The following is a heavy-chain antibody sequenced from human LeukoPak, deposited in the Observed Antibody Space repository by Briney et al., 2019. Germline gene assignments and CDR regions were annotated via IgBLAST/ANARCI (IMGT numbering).Heavy chain of an antibody. CDR3: AREGDGYNSHVDY. Sequence: SGTLSLTCAVSGGSISSSNWWSWVRQPPGKGLEWIGEIYHSGSTNYNPSLKSRVTISVDKSKNQFSLKLSSVTAADTAVYYCAREGDGYNSHVDYWGQGTLVTVSS. CDR2: IYHSGST. V-gene: IGHV4-4*02. D-gene: IGHD5-24*01. J-gene: IGHJ4*02. CDR1: GGSISSSNW.